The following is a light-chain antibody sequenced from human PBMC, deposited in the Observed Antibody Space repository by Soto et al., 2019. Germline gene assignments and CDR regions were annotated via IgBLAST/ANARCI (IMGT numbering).Light chain of an antibody. Sequence: EIVLTQSPGTLSLSLGERATLSCRASQSVSSNYLAWYQQKPGQAPRLLIYATSSRATGITDTFSGSGSGTAFPIPTSRLEPEEFAVYYCQQYGNSPRYSFGQGTKLEIK. CDR2: ATS. J-gene: IGKJ2*03. V-gene: IGKV3-20*01. CDR1: QSVSSNY. CDR3: QQYGNSPRYS.